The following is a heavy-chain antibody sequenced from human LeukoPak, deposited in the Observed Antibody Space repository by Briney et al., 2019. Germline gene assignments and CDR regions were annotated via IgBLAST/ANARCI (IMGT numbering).Heavy chain of an antibody. J-gene: IGHJ4*02. Sequence: GGSLRLSCAASGFTFSSYAMSWVRQAPGKGLEWVSAISGSGGSTYYADSVKGRFTISRDNSKNTLYLQMNSLRAEDTAVYYCAKPVGYCSSGSCYSVDYWGQGTLVTVSS. V-gene: IGHV3-23*01. CDR2: ISGSGGST. CDR1: GFTFSSYA. D-gene: IGHD2-15*01. CDR3: AKPVGYCSSGSCYSVDY.